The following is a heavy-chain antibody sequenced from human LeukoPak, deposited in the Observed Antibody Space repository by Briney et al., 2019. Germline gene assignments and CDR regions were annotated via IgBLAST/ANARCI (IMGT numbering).Heavy chain of an antibody. V-gene: IGHV3-11*04. J-gene: IGHJ3*02. CDR3: ARDRGTYYYDTTSHYDAFDI. Sequence: PGGSLRLSCAASGFTFSDYYMSWIRQAPGKGLEWVSYISSSGSTIYYADSVKGRFTISRDNAKNSLYLQMNSLRAEDTAVYYCARDRGTYYYDTTSHYDAFDIWGQGTMVTVSS. CDR1: GFTFSDYY. CDR2: ISSSGSTI. D-gene: IGHD3-22*01.